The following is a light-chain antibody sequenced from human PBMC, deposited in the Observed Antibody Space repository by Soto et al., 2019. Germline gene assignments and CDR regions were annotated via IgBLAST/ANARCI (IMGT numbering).Light chain of an antibody. Sequence: AIQMTQSPSYLSASVGDRVTITCRASQDIRNDLDWYQQKPGKAPNLLIYAASTLQSGVPSRFSGSGSGTDFTLTISSLQPEDFATYYCLQDYIYPRSFGQGTKLEI. CDR2: AAS. V-gene: IGKV1-6*01. CDR3: LQDYIYPRS. J-gene: IGKJ2*01. CDR1: QDIRND.